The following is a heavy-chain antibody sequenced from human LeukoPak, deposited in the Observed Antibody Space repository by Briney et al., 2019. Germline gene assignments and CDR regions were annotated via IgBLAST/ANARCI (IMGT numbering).Heavy chain of an antibody. CDR3: AKDSEYAFDY. Sequence: PGRSLRLSCAASGFTFSSYGMHWVRQAPGKGLEWVAVISYDGSNKYYADSVKGRFTISRDNSKNTLYLQMNSLRAEDTAVYYCAKDSEYAFDYWGQGTLVTVSS. CDR1: GFTFSSYG. D-gene: IGHD2/OR15-2a*01. J-gene: IGHJ4*02. CDR2: ISYDGSNK. V-gene: IGHV3-30*18.